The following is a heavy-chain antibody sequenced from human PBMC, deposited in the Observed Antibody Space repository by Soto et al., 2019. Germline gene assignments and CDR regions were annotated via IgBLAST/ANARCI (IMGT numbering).Heavy chain of an antibody. D-gene: IGHD3-10*01. Sequence: GASVKVSCKASGYTFTSYGISWVRQAPGQGLEWMGWISAYNGNTNYAQKLQGRVTMTTDTSTSTAYMELRSLRSDDTAVYYCARDRTMVRGVISPNWFDPWGQGTLVTVSS. CDR2: ISAYNGNT. CDR3: ARDRTMVRGVISPNWFDP. V-gene: IGHV1-18*01. CDR1: GYTFTSYG. J-gene: IGHJ5*02.